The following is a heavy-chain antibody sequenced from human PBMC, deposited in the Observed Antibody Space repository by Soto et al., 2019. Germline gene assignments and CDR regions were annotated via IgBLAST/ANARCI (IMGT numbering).Heavy chain of an antibody. CDR2: IYYSGNT. Sequence: PSETLSLTCSVSGGSISRGGYYWSWIRQHPGKGLEWIGSIYYSGNTYYNPSLKSRVTISVDTSKGQFSLKLSSVTAADTAVYYCARGHTIFGVVINNCFDPWGQGTLVTVSS. CDR1: GGSISRGGYY. D-gene: IGHD3-3*01. V-gene: IGHV4-39*07. CDR3: ARGHTIFGVVINNCFDP. J-gene: IGHJ5*02.